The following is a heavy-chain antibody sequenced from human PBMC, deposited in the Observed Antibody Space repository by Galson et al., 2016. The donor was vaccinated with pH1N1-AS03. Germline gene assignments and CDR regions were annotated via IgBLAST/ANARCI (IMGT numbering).Heavy chain of an antibody. CDR3: ARVGRTYYDYVSGTRRPRGYFDY. D-gene: IGHD3-16*01. Sequence: ETLSLTCSVSGDSVISKNYYWGWVRQPPGKGLEWIGSISFRGSSYYNPSLKSRVRISIDESNNQFSLDLASVSAADTAFYYCARVGRTYYDYVSGTRRPRGYFDYWGQGILVTVSS. J-gene: IGHJ4*02. CDR2: ISFRGSS. CDR1: GDSVISKNYY. V-gene: IGHV4-39*07.